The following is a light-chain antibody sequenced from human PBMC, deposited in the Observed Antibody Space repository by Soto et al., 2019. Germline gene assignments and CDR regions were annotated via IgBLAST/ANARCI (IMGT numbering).Light chain of an antibody. J-gene: IGLJ2*01. Sequence: QSALTQPASVSGSPGQSITISCTGTSSDITYYNYVSWYQQHPGKAPKLMIYDVSNRPSGVSNRFSGSKSGNTASLTISGLQAEDEAYYYCSSFTTSTAFVVFGGGTPLTVL. V-gene: IGLV2-14*03. CDR2: DVS. CDR1: SSDITYYNY. CDR3: SSFTTSTAFVV.